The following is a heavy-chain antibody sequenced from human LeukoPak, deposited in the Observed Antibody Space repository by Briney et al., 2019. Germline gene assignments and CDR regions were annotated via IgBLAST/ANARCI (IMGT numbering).Heavy chain of an antibody. D-gene: IGHD2-2*01. Sequence: GGSLRLSCAASGFTFNSYSMNWVRQAPGKGLEWVSSISSSSSYIYYADSVKGRFTISRDNAKNSLYLQMNSLRAEDTAVYYCAKQGLVPATAGDWGQGTLVTVSS. J-gene: IGHJ4*02. CDR3: AKQGLVPATAGD. V-gene: IGHV3-21*01. CDR2: ISSSSSYI. CDR1: GFTFNSYS.